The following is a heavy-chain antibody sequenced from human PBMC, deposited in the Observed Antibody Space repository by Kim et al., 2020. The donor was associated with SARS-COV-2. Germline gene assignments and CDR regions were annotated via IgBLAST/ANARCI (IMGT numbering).Heavy chain of an antibody. CDR3: ARAVVPAANSLIAHQNFYYYYYDMDV. CDR2: IIPIFGTA. CDR1: GGTFSSYA. V-gene: IGHV1-69*13. Sequence: SVKVSCKASGGTFSSYAISWVRQAPGQGLEWMGGIIPIFGTANYAQKFQGRVTITADESTSTAYMELSSLRAEDTDVYYCARAVVPAANSLIAHQNFYYYYYDMDVWGKRTTVTVSS. J-gene: IGHJ6*03. D-gene: IGHD2-2*01.